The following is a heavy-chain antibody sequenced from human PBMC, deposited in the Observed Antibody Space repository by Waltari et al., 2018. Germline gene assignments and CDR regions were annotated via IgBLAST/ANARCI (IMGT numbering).Heavy chain of an antibody. CDR1: GFTVSSNY. D-gene: IGHD5-12*01. V-gene: IGHV3-53*02. CDR2: IYSGGST. Sequence: EVQLVETGGGLIQPGGSLRLSCAASGFTVSSNYMSWVRQAPGKGLEWVSVIYSGGSTYYADSVKGRFTISRDNSKNTLYLQMNSLRAEDTAVYYCARVWGSDYDDAFDIWGQGTMVTVSS. J-gene: IGHJ3*02. CDR3: ARVWGSDYDDAFDI.